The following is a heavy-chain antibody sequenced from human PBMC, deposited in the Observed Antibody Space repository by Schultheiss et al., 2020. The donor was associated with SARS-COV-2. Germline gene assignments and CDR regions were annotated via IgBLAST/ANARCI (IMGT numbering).Heavy chain of an antibody. CDR2: ISSSSSTI. Sequence: GGSLRLSCAVSGFTFSSYTMNWVRQAPGKGLEWVSYISSSSSTIYYADSVKGRFTISRDNAKNSLYLQMNSLRDEDTAVYYCASVTLGYCSGGSCYVDAFDIWGQGTMVTVSS. J-gene: IGHJ3*02. D-gene: IGHD2-15*01. CDR1: GFTFSSYT. CDR3: ASVTLGYCSGGSCYVDAFDI. V-gene: IGHV3-48*02.